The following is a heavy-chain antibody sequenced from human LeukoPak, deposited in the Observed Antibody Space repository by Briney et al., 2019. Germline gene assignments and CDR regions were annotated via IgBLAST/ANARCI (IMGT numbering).Heavy chain of an antibody. D-gene: IGHD2-2*01. J-gene: IGHJ4*02. CDR1: GGSINSYY. Sequence: SETLSLTCTVSGGSINSYYWSWIRQPAGKGLEWIGRIYTSGSTNYNPSLKSRVTMSVDTSKNQFSLKLSSVTAADTAVYYCARDLGSRYCSSTSCLYHFDYWGQGTLVTVSS. V-gene: IGHV4-4*07. CDR2: IYTSGST. CDR3: ARDLGSRYCSSTSCLYHFDY.